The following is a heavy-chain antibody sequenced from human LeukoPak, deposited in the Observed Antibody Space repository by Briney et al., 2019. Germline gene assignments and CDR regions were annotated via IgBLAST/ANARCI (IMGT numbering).Heavy chain of an antibody. Sequence: PGGSLELSCAASGFTLSSYWMHWVRQAPGKGLVWVSHINSDGSSTNYAGSVKGRFTISRDNAKNTLYLPMNSLRAEDTAVYYCASRTGYYNNYDMDVRGEGDPGTVSS. CDR1: GFTLSSYW. J-gene: IGHJ6*04. CDR3: ASRTGYYNNYDMDV. V-gene: IGHV3-74*01. D-gene: IGHD3/OR15-3a*01. CDR2: INSDGSST.